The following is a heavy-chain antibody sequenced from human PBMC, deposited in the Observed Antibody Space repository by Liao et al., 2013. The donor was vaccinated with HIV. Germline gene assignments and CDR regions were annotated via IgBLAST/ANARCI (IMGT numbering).Heavy chain of an antibody. CDR3: ARADNSFWTGSHYYFYYMDV. CDR1: GGSVNSGDYY. J-gene: IGHJ6*03. V-gene: IGHV4-30-4*08. CDR2: ISYSGNM. D-gene: IGHD3/OR15-3a*01. Sequence: QVQLQESGPGLVKPSQTLSLTCTVSGGSVNSGDYYWSWVRQPPGKGLEWIGYISYSGNMYSNPSLKTRLIISVDPSKNQFSLKLTSATATDTAVYYCARADNSFWTGSHYYFYYMDVWGKGTMVTVSS.